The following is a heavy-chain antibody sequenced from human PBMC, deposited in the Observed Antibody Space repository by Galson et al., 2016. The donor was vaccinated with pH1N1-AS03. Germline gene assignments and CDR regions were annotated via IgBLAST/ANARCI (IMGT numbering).Heavy chain of an antibody. CDR3: AKDLRGGYDFGVVDS. V-gene: IGHV3-23*01. CDR1: GFTFSIYA. CDR2: ITGSGGST. J-gene: IGHJ4*02. D-gene: IGHD5-12*01. Sequence: SLRLSCAASGFTFSIYAMNWVRQTPGKGPQWIASITGSGGSTNYAGSVKGRFTISRDNSKNTLYLQMNSLRAEDAAVYYCAKDLRGGYDFGVVDSWGQGMLVTVAS.